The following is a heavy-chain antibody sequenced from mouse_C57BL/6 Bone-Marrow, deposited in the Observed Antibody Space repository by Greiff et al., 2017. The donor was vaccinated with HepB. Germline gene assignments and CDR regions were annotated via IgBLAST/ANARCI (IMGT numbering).Heavy chain of an antibody. J-gene: IGHJ3*01. Sequence: VQLLQSGAELVRPGASVKLSCTASGFNIKDYYMHWVKQRPEQGLEWIGRIDPEDGDTEYASKFQGKATITADTSSNTAYLQLSSLTSEDTAFYYCTTSVPAWFAYWCQGPLVTVSA. V-gene: IGHV14-1*01. CDR2: IDPEDGDT. CDR3: TTSVPAWFAY. CDR1: GFNIKDYY.